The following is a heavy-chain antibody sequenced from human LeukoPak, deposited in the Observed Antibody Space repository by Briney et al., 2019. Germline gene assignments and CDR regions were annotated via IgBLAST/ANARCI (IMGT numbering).Heavy chain of an antibody. CDR1: GGSISSYY. CDR2: IYYSGST. V-gene: IGHV4-59*01. CDR3: ARVGYSGYDLRTGYYYYYYMDV. D-gene: IGHD5-12*01. Sequence: SETLSLTCTVSGGSISSYYWSWIRQPPGKGLEWIGYIYYSGSTNYNPSLKSRVTVSVDTSKNQFSLKLSSVTAADTAVYYCARVGYSGYDLRTGYYYYYYMDVWGKGTTVTVSS. J-gene: IGHJ6*03.